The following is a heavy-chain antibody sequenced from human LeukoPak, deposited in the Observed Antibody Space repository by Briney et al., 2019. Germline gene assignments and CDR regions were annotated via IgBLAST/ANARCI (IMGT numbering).Heavy chain of an antibody. CDR1: GYPFTTYY. Sequence: ASVKVSCKASGYPFTTYYIHWVRQAPGQGLEWMGIINPSGGSRNYAQKFQGRVTMTRDMSTSTVYLELSSLRSEDTATYYCARATFQDSSAYSDYYFDLWGQGALVTVSS. V-gene: IGHV1-46*01. CDR3: ARATFQDSSAYSDYYFDL. D-gene: IGHD3-22*01. CDR2: INPSGGSR. J-gene: IGHJ4*02.